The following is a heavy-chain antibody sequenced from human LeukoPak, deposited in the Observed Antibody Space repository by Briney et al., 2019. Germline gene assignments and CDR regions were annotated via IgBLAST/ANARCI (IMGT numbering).Heavy chain of an antibody. CDR1: GGTFSSYA. D-gene: IGHD4-17*01. CDR3: ARAKYGDSHYWYFDL. Sequence: ASVKVSCKASGGTFSSYAISWVRQAPGQGLEWMGGIIPILGTPYYAQKFQGRVTITTDESTGTAHVDLSSLTSEDTAVYFCARAKYGDSHYWYFDLWGRGTLVTVSS. J-gene: IGHJ2*01. CDR2: IIPILGTP. V-gene: IGHV1-69*05.